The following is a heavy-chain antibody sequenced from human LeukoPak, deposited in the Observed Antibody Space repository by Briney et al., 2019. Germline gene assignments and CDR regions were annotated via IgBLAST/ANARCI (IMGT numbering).Heavy chain of an antibody. D-gene: IGHD3-10*01. CDR1: GFTFSNYG. Sequence: GGSLRLSCAASGFTFSNYGMHWVRQAPGKGLEWVTFIRYDGMNKYYADSAKGRFTISRDNSKNTLYLQMNSLRAEDTAVYYCAKISRGSGSYGKANAFDIWGQGTMVTVSS. V-gene: IGHV3-30*02. CDR2: IRYDGMNK. J-gene: IGHJ3*02. CDR3: AKISRGSGSYGKANAFDI.